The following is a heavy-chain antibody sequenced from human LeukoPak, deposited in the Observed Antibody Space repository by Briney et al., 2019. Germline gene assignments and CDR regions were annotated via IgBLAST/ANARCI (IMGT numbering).Heavy chain of an antibody. CDR2: ISSSGSTI. CDR3: ARSLWFGDIQREN. CDR1: GFTFSSYE. Sequence: GGSLRLSCAASGFTFSSYEMNWVRQAPGKGLEWVSYISSSGSTIYYADSVKGRFTISRDNAKNTLYLQMNSLRAEDTAVYYCARSLWFGDIQRENWGQGTLVTVSS. J-gene: IGHJ4*02. V-gene: IGHV3-48*03. D-gene: IGHD3-10*01.